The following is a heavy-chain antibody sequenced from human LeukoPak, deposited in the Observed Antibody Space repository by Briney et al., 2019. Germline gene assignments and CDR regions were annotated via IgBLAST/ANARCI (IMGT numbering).Heavy chain of an antibody. V-gene: IGHV1-18*01. CDR2: ISAYNGNT. CDR1: GYTFTSYG. D-gene: IGHD3-10*01. CDR3: ARAAMVRGVIVDAFDI. Sequence: ASVKVSCKASGYTFTSYGISWVRQAPGQGLEWMGWISAYNGNTNYAQKLQGRVTMTTDTSTSTAYMELRSLRSDDTAVYYCARAAMVRGVIVDAFDIWGQGTMVTVSS. J-gene: IGHJ3*02.